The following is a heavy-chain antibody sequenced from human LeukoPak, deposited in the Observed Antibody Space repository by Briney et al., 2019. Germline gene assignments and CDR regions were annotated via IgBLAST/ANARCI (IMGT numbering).Heavy chain of an antibody. J-gene: IGHJ5*02. CDR2: INPNSGGT. V-gene: IGHV1-2*02. Sequence: ASKYFSCNPAGKTLTGYNMYRVGLAPAQKKEWMGWINPNSGGTNYSQKFQGRVTMTRDTSISTAYMERSRLRSDDTAVYYCARDLAVALNWFDPWGQGTLVTGSS. CDR3: ARDLAVALNWFDP. D-gene: IGHD6-19*01. CDR1: GKTLTGYN.